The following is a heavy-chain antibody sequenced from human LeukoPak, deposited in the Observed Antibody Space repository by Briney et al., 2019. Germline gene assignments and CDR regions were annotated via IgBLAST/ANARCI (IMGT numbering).Heavy chain of an antibody. CDR2: ISYEGSNK. CDR3: AKDDSYDILTGLASLDY. V-gene: IGHV3-30*18. Sequence: GSLILSCAASGLTFISYGMHWVRQAPGKGLEWVAVISYEGSNKYYADSGKGRVTIASDNSNNTLYLQMNSLRAEDTAVYYCAKDDSYDILTGLASLDYWGQGTLVTVSS. CDR1: GLTFISYG. J-gene: IGHJ4*02. D-gene: IGHD3-9*01.